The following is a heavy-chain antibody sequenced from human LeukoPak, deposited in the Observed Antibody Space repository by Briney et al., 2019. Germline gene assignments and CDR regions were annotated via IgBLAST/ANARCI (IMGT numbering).Heavy chain of an antibody. CDR2: INAGNGNT. V-gene: IGHV1-3*01. CDR1: GYTFTSYA. Sequence: ASVKVSCKASGYTFTSYAMHWVRQAPGQRLEWMGWINAGNGNTKYPQKFQGRVTITRDTSASTAYMELSSLRSEDTAVYYCAREGITMVRGANDYWGQGTLVTVSS. J-gene: IGHJ4*02. D-gene: IGHD3-10*01. CDR3: AREGITMVRGANDY.